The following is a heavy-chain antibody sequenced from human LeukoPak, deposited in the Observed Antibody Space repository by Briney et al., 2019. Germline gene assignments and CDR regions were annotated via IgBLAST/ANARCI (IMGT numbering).Heavy chain of an antibody. CDR1: GFTFGSYD. CDR3: ARAARDGDFDY. V-gene: IGHV3-13*01. CDR2: IGTAGDT. J-gene: IGHJ4*02. Sequence: GGSLRLSCAASGFTFGSYDMHWVRQATGKGLEWVSAIGTAGDTYYPGSVKGRFTISRENAKNSLYLQMNSLRAGDTAVYYCARAARDGDFDYWGQGTLVTVSS. D-gene: IGHD3-16*01.